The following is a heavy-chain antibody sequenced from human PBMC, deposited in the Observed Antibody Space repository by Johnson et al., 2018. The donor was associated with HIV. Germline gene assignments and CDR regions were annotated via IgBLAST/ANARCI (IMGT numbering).Heavy chain of an antibody. Sequence: VQLVASGGGVVQPGRSLRLSCAASGFTFSTYAMSWVRQAPGRGLEWVSAISGGGGSTYYADSVKGRFTISRDNAKNSLYRQMNSRRAEDTAVSYCASGWGIVVSDAFEIWGQGTMVTVSS. V-gene: IGHV3-23*04. CDR1: GFTFSTYA. D-gene: IGHD6-19*01. CDR3: ASGWGIVVSDAFEI. CDR2: ISGGGGST. J-gene: IGHJ3*02.